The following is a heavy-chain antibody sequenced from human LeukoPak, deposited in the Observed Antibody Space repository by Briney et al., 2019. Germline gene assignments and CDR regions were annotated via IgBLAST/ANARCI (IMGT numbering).Heavy chain of an antibody. CDR3: AKGLHGGVGYGVDV. Sequence: PGGSLRLSCAASGFTFSNYWMHWVRQAPGKGLEWVSSISGTGGRTYSADSVKGRFTISRDNSKNTLYLQMKNLRVEHTAVYYCAKGLHGGVGYGVDVWGQGTTVSVSS. CDR2: ISGTGGRT. D-gene: IGHD3-16*01. J-gene: IGHJ6*02. CDR1: GFTFSNYW. V-gene: IGHV3-23*01.